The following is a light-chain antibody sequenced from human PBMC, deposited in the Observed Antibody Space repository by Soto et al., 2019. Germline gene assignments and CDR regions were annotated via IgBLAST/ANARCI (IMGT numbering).Light chain of an antibody. J-gene: IGLJ7*01. CDR3: CSYVGSRAV. CDR1: SSDVGSHNL. Sequence: QSALTQPASVSGSPGQSITISCTGTSSDVGSHNLVSWYQQHPGQAPKLMIYEVSKRPLGISARFSASKSGNTASLTSSGLQAEDEADYYCCSYVGSRAVFGGGSQLTVL. CDR2: EVS. V-gene: IGLV2-23*02.